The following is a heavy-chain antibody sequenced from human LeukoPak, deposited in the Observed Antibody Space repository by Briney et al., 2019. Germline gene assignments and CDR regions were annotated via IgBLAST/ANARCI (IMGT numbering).Heavy chain of an antibody. CDR1: GGSISSYY. V-gene: IGHV4-4*07. CDR2: IYTSGST. Sequence: SETLSLTCTVSGGSISSYYWSWIRQPAGKGLEWIGRIYTSGSTNYNPSLKSRVTMSVDTSKNQFSLKLSSVTAADTAVYYCARDSVLFGGHDAFDTWGQGTMVTVSS. CDR3: ARDSVLFGGHDAFDT. D-gene: IGHD3-10*02. J-gene: IGHJ3*02.